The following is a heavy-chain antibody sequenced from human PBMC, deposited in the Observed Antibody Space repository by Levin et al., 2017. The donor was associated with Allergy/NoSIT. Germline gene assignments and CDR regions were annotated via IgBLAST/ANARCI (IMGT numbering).Heavy chain of an antibody. CDR2: IDWDDDK. D-gene: IGHD3-10*01. Sequence: SGPTLVKPTQTLTLTCTFSGFSLSTSGMCVSWIRQPPGKALEWLARIDWDDDKYYSTSLKTRLTISKDTSKNQVVLTMTNMDPVDTATYYCARLHLWFGEPYHYYDGMDGWGQGTTVTVSS. CDR1: GFSLSTSGMC. J-gene: IGHJ6*02. CDR3: ARLHLWFGEPYHYYDGMDG. V-gene: IGHV2-70*11.